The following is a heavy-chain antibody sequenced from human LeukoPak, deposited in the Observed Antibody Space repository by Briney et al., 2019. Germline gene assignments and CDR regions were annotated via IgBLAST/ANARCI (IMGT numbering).Heavy chain of an antibody. V-gene: IGHV4-34*01. CDR2: INHSGST. D-gene: IGHD3-22*01. CDR1: GGSFSGYY. J-gene: IGHJ3*02. Sequence: SETLSLTCAAYGGSFSGYYWSWIRQPPGKGLEWIGEINHSGSTNYNPSLKSRVTISVDTSKNQFSLKLSSVTAADTAVYYCARAHYYDSSGYYRRKAFDIWGQGTMVTVSS. CDR3: ARAHYYDSSGYYRRKAFDI.